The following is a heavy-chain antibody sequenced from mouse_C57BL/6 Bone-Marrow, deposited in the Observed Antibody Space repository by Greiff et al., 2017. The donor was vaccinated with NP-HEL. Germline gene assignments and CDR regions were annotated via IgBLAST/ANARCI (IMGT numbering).Heavy chain of an antibody. V-gene: IGHV1-69*01. D-gene: IGHD2-5*01. CDR1: GYTFTSYW. J-gene: IGHJ3*01. Sequence: QVQLKQPGAELVMPGASVKLSCKASGYTFTSYWMHWVKQRPGQGLEWIGEIDPSDSYTNYNQRFKGKSTLTVDKSSSTAYMQLSSLTSEDSAVYYCAREGSNLAWFAYWGQGTLVTVSA. CDR3: AREGSNLAWFAY. CDR2: IDPSDSYT.